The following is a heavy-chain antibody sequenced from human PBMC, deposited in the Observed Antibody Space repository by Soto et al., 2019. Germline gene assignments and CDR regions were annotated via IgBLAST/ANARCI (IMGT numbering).Heavy chain of an antibody. Sequence: EVQLVESGGGLVQPGGSLRLSCAASGFTFSTYWMHWVRQAPGKGLVWVSRIKNDGSGTYYVDSVEGRFTISRDNANNTLYLQMNNLRAEDTAVYYCVRGDGDYYHGNGYLGRHWGQGTLVTVSS. CDR1: GFTFSTYW. V-gene: IGHV3-74*01. CDR2: IKNDGSGT. D-gene: IGHD3-10*01. CDR3: VRGDGDYYHGNGYLGRH. J-gene: IGHJ4*02.